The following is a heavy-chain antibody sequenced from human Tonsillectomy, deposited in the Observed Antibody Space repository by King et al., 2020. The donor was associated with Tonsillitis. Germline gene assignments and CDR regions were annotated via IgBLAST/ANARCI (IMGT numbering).Heavy chain of an antibody. V-gene: IGHV3-15*01. CDR1: GFTFSNAW. D-gene: IGHD2-21*02. CDR2: IKSKTDGGTT. CDR3: VRVTASAFDI. J-gene: IGHJ3*02. Sequence: QLVQSGGGLVKPGGSLRLSCAASGFTFSNAWMSWVRQAPGKGLEWVVRIKSKTDGGTTDYAAPVKGRFTISRDDSKNTLYLQMNSLKTEDTAVYYCVRVTASAFDIWGQGTMVTVSS.